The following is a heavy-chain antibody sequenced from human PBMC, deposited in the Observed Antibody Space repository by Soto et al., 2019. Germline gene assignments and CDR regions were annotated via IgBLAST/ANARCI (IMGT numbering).Heavy chain of an antibody. J-gene: IGHJ3*02. Sequence: SETLSLTCTVSGGSISSSSYYWGWIRQPPGKGLEWIGSIYYSGSTYYNPSLKSRVTISVDTSKNQFSLKLSSVTAADTAVYYCARSLAAPHAFDIWGQGTMVTVSS. CDR3: ARSLAAPHAFDI. D-gene: IGHD2-15*01. CDR2: IYYSGST. V-gene: IGHV4-39*01. CDR1: GGSISSSSYY.